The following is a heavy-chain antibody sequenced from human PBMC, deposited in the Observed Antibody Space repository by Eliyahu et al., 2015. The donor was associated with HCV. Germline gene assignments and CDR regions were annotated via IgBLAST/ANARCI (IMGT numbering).Heavy chain of an antibody. J-gene: IGHJ5*02. CDR2: ILHTGTN. V-gene: IGHV4-38-2*02. D-gene: IGHD1-26*01. Sequence: QVRLQESGPGLVKPSETLSLTCAVSGYSLTSGFYWGWVRQAPGKGLEWIGSILHTGTNYYNPSLQNRVTLSVDTSKNQFTLELTSVTAADTAVYYCVRDKGAAFWFGPWGQGALVTVSS. CDR1: GYSLTSGFY. CDR3: VRDKGAAFWFGP.